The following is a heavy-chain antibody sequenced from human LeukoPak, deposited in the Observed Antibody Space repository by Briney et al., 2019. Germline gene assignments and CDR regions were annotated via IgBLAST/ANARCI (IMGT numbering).Heavy chain of an antibody. Sequence: ASVKVSCKASGYTFTSYYMHWVRQAPGQGLEWMGWINPNSGGTNYAQKFQGRVTMTRDTSISTAYMELSRLRSDDTAVYYCASITIFGVAVDAFDIWGQGTMVTVSS. CDR2: INPNSGGT. J-gene: IGHJ3*02. CDR3: ASITIFGVAVDAFDI. D-gene: IGHD3-3*01. V-gene: IGHV1-2*02. CDR1: GYTFTSYY.